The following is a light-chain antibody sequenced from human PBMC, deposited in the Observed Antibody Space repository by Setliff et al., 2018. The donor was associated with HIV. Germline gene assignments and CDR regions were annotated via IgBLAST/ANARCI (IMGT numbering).Light chain of an antibody. CDR2: EVT. Sequence: ALAQPASVSGSPGQSITISCTGTTSDIGSYTFVSWYQHYPGEAPKLILYEVTDRPSGVSYRFSGSRSGTTASLTISGLRAEDEADYYCASLTGTGTYVFGTGTKVTVL. V-gene: IGLV2-14*01. CDR1: TSDIGSYTF. CDR3: ASLTGTGTYV. J-gene: IGLJ1*01.